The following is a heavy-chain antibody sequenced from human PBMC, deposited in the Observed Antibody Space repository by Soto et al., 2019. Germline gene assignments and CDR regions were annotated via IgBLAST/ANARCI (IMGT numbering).Heavy chain of an antibody. CDR1: GYSFTSYW. CDR2: IYPGDSDT. D-gene: IGHD1-26*01. Sequence: PGESLKISCKGSGYSFTSYWIGWVRQMPGRGLEWMGIIYPGDSDTRYSPSFQGQVTISADKSISTAYLQWSSLKASDTAMYYCAGRLEVGGPKPRYCCYYGMDVWGQGTTVTVSS. V-gene: IGHV5-51*01. CDR3: AGRLEVGGPKPRYCCYYGMDV. J-gene: IGHJ6*02.